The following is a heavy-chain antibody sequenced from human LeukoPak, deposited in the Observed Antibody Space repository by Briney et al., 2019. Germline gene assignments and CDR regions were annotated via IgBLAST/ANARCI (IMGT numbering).Heavy chain of an antibody. J-gene: IGHJ4*02. CDR1: GGTFSSYT. CDR3: ASKGDTYCGGDCYSN. CDR2: IIPILGIA. V-gene: IGHV1-69*02. D-gene: IGHD2-21*01. Sequence: SVKVSCKASGGTFSSYTISWVRQAPGQGLEWMGRIIPILGIANYAQKFQGRVTITADKSTSTAYMELSSLRSEDTAVYYCASKGDTYCGGDCYSNWAQGTLVTVFS.